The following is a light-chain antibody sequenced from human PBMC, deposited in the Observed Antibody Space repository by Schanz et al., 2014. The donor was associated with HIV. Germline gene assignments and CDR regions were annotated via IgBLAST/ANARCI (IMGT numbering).Light chain of an antibody. V-gene: IGKV3-20*01. CDR2: SAS. Sequence: EIVLTQSPVILSLSPGERATLSCRASQTVSSNSLGWYQQKRGQVPRLLIYSASNRATGIPDRFSGSESGTDFTLTISRVEPEDYAVYYCQQYDSPPWTFGQGTKVEVK. CDR1: QTVSSNS. J-gene: IGKJ1*01. CDR3: QQYDSPPWT.